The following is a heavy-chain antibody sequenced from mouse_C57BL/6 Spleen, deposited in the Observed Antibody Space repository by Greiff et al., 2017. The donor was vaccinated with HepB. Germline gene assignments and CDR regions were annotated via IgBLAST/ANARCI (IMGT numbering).Heavy chain of an antibody. V-gene: IGHV1-69*01. CDR2: IGPSDSYT. CDR3: ARGDSSGYAWFAY. J-gene: IGHJ3*01. D-gene: IGHD3-2*02. CDR1: GYTFTSYW. Sequence: QVQLQQPGAELVMPGASVKLSCKASGYTFTSYWMHWVKQRPGQGLEWIGEIGPSDSYTNYNQKFKGKSTLTVDKSSSTAYMQLSSLTSEDSAVYYCARGDSSGYAWFAYWGQGTLVTVSA.